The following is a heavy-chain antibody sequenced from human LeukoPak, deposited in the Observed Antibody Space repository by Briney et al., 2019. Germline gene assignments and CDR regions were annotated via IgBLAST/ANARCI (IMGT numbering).Heavy chain of an antibody. D-gene: IGHD2-15*01. Sequence: SWIRQAPGKGLEWVANTNQDGSDKQYVDSVKGRFTISRDNAKNSLYLQMDSLGAEDTGLYYCARDHVVDGLVFDYWGQGALVTVSS. V-gene: IGHV3-7*01. J-gene: IGHJ4*02. CDR2: TNQDGSDK. CDR3: ARDHVVDGLVFDY.